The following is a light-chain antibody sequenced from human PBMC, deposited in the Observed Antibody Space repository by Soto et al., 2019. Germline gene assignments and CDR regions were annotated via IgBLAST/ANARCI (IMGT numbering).Light chain of an antibody. CDR3: QPYGSSPLT. CDR2: GAS. J-gene: IGKJ1*01. V-gene: IGKV3-20*01. CDR1: QSVSSNY. Sequence: EIVLTQSPGTLSLSPGERATLSCRASQSVSSNYLAWYQQKPGQAPRLLIYGASSRAAGTPDRFSGSGSGTDFTLTISRLEPEDFAVYYCQPYGSSPLTFGQGTKV.